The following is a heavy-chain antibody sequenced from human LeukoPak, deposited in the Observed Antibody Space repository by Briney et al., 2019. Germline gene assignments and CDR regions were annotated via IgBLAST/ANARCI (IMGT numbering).Heavy chain of an antibody. J-gene: IGHJ4*02. V-gene: IGHV3-48*04. CDR3: ARDLGGYNFDY. CDR2: INSGSYSI. CDR1: GFTFTKYS. Sequence: GGSLRLSCAASGFTFTKYSMNWVRQAPGKGREWVSYINSGSYSIYYADSVKGRFTISRDNAKDSVYLQMNSLRAEDTAVYYCARDLGGYNFDYWGQGTLVTVSS. D-gene: IGHD5-24*01.